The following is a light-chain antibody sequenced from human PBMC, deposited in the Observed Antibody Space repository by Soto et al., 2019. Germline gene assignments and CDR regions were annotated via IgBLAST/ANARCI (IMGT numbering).Light chain of an antibody. J-gene: IGKJ5*01. Sequence: EIVVTQSPATLSLSPGERATLSCRTSQSVSSYFAWYQQKPGRAPRLLIYDASSRATGIPARFIGSGSGTDFTLTISRLEPKDFAVYYCQQRSNWPISFGQGTRL. CDR2: DAS. V-gene: IGKV3-11*01. CDR3: QQRSNWPIS. CDR1: QSVSSY.